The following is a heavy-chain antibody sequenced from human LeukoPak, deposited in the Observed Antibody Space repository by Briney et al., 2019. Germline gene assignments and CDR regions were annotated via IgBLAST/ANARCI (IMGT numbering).Heavy chain of an antibody. J-gene: IGHJ5*02. CDR2: MSPNSGNT. Sequence: ASVKVSCKASGYTFTSYDINWVRQATGQGLEWMGWMSPNSGNTGYAQKFQGRVTMTRNTSISTVYMELSSLRSEDTAVYYCARLKTAAGKNEGIDPWGQGTLVTVSS. CDR3: ARLKTAAGKNEGIDP. CDR1: GYTFTSYD. D-gene: IGHD6-13*01. V-gene: IGHV1-8*01.